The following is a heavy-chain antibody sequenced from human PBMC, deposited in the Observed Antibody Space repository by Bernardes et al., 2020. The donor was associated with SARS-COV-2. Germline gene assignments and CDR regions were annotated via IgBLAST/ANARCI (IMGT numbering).Heavy chain of an antibody. CDR2: ISINWENT. D-gene: IGHD6-13*01. V-gene: IGHV3-64D*06. CDR1: GFTLSRYA. CDR3: VKDSSSWYAGDY. J-gene: IGHJ4*02. Sequence: GSLSLSCSASGFTLSRYAMHWVRPAPGKGLEYLSAISINWENTYYADSVKGRFSISRDNSKNTLYLQMSSLRVEDTAVYYCVKDSSSWYAGDYWGQGTLVTVSS.